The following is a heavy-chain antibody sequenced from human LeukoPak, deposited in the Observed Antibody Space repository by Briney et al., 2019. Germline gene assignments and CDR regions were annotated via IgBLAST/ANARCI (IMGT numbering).Heavy chain of an antibody. CDR1: GFTFSSYW. V-gene: IGHV3-49*04. J-gene: IGHJ4*02. CDR2: IQSKTYGEGT. Sequence: GGSLRLSCAASGFTFSSYWMSWVRQAPGKGLEWVSLIQSKTYGEGTMYAASVRGRFTISRDDSRSTAYLQMNSLKTEDTAVYYCTASDHLYCSSSSCHFDYWGQGTLVTVAS. CDR3: TASDHLYCSSSSCHFDY. D-gene: IGHD2-2*01.